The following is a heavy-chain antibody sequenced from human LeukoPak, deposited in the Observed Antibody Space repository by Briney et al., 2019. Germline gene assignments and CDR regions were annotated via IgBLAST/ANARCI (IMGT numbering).Heavy chain of an antibody. J-gene: IGHJ5*02. Sequence: SQTLSLTCTVSGGSISSGGYYWSWLRQHPGKGLEWIGYIYYSGSTYYNPSLKSRVTISVDTSKNQFSLKLSSVTAADTAVYYCAREPPYLNWFDPWGQGTLVTVSS. CDR2: IYYSGST. CDR3: AREPPYLNWFDP. CDR1: GGSISSGGYY. V-gene: IGHV4-31*03.